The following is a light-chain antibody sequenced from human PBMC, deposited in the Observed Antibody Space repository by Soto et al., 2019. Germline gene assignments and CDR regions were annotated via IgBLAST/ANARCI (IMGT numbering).Light chain of an antibody. Sequence: EIVLTQSPGTPSLSPGERATLSSRASQSVSSSYLAWYQQKPGQAPRLLIYGASNRATGIPDRFSGSGSGTDFTLTISRLEPEDFAVYYCQQYGSSGTFGQGTKVDI. CDR1: QSVSSSY. V-gene: IGKV3-20*01. CDR2: GAS. CDR3: QQYGSSGT. J-gene: IGKJ1*01.